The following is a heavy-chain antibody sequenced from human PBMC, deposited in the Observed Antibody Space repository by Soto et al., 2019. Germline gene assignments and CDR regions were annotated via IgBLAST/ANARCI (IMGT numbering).Heavy chain of an antibody. CDR2: ISYDGSNK. J-gene: IGHJ6*02. Sequence: GGSLRLSCAASGFTFSSYAMHWVRQAPGKGLEWVAVISYDGSNKYYADSVKGRFTISRDNSKNTLYLQMNSLRAEDTAVYYCARGDGEVAMVRGVIFYYGMDVWGQGTTVTVSS. V-gene: IGHV3-30-3*01. CDR1: GFTFSSYA. CDR3: ARGDGEVAMVRGVIFYYGMDV. D-gene: IGHD3-10*01.